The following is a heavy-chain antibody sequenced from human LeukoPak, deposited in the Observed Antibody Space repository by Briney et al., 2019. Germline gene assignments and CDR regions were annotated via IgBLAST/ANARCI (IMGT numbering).Heavy chain of an antibody. J-gene: IGHJ6*02. CDR3: AKASTTSYGMDV. CDR2: IYSGGST. CDR1: GFTVSSNY. V-gene: IGHV3-66*01. Sequence: GGSLRLSRAASGFTVSSNYVSWVRQAPGKGLEWVSVIYSGGSTYYADSVKGRFTISRDNSKNTLYLQMNSLRAEDTAVYYCAKASTTSYGMDVWGQGTTVTVSS. D-gene: IGHD4-11*01.